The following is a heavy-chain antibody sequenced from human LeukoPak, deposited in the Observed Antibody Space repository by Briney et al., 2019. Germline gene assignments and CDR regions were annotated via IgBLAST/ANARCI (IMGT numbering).Heavy chain of an antibody. CDR1: GYTFTSYY. V-gene: IGHV1-46*01. D-gene: IGHD2-21*02. CDR3: AREDEAYCGGDCSPSY. CDR2: INPSGGST. Sequence: VASVKVSCKASGYTFTSYYMHWVRQAPGQGLEWMGIINPSGGSTSYAQKFQGRVTMTRDTSTRTVYMELSSLRSEDTAVYYCAREDEAYCGGDCSPSYWGQGTLVTVSS. J-gene: IGHJ4*02.